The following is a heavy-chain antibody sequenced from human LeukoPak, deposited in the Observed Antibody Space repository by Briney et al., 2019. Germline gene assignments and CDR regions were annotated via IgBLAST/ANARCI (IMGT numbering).Heavy chain of an antibody. D-gene: IGHD3-3*01. V-gene: IGHV4-61*02. Sequence: SQTLSFTSTVSGGFISSGSYYGRWIRQPAGKWLESIWRIYTSRTTNYIPYLKSRVTISVHTSKNQFSLKLSSVTAADRAIYYCARDEYTIFGVVAPGAFDIWGQGTMVTVSS. CDR1: GGFISSGSYY. CDR2: IYTSRTT. J-gene: IGHJ3*02. CDR3: ARDEYTIFGVVAPGAFDI.